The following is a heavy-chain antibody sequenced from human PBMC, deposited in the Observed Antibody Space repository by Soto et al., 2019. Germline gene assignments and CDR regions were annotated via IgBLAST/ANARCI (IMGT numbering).Heavy chain of an antibody. V-gene: IGHV4-59*01. CDR3: GRDGLPLDAFDI. Sequence: SETLSLTCTVSGGSISSYYWSWIRQPPGKGLEWIGYIYYSGSTNYNPSLKSRVTISVDTSKNQFSLKLSSVTAADTAVYYCGRDGLPLDAFDIWGQGTMVTVSS. D-gene: IGHD2-21*01. CDR1: GGSISSYY. J-gene: IGHJ3*02. CDR2: IYYSGST.